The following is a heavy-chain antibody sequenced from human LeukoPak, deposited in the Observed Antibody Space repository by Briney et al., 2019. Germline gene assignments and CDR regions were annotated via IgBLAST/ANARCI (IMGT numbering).Heavy chain of an antibody. Sequence: QPGGSLRLSCAASGFTFSSYGMHWVRQAPGKGLEWVAVISYDGSNKYYADSVKGRFTISRDNSKNTLYLQMNSLKTEDTAVYYCTTDRPNYYCSGGSCYASWGQGTLVTVSS. CDR3: TTDRPNYYCSGGSCYAS. CDR1: GFTFSSYG. CDR2: ISYDGSNK. V-gene: IGHV3-30*03. D-gene: IGHD2-15*01. J-gene: IGHJ4*02.